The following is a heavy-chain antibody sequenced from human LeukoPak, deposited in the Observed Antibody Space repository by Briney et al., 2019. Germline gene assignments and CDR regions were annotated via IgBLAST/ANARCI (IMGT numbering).Heavy chain of an antibody. D-gene: IGHD2-2*01. J-gene: IGHJ4*02. V-gene: IGHV3-74*01. Sequence: GGPLRLSCAASGFTFSNYWIHWVRQAPGKGLVWVSRINSDGISTSYADSVKGRFTISRDDAKNTLYLQMNSLSAEDTAMYYCARDGYCSSTSCYYFDYWGQGTLVTVSS. CDR2: INSDGIST. CDR1: GFTFSNYW. CDR3: ARDGYCSSTSCYYFDY.